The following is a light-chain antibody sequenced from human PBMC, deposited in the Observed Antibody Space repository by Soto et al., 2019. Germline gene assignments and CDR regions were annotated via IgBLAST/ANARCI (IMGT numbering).Light chain of an antibody. CDR3: QQLNSYPT. J-gene: IGKJ4*01. CDR2: AAS. V-gene: IGKV1-9*01. CDR1: QGISSY. Sequence: DIQLTQSPSFLSASVGDRVTITCWASQGISSYLAWYQQKPGKAPKLLIYAASTLQSGVPSRFSGSGSGTEFTLTISSLQPEDFATYYCQQLNSYPTFGGGTKVEIK.